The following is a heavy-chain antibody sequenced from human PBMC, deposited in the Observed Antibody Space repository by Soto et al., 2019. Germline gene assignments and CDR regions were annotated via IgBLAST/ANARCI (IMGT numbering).Heavy chain of an antibody. J-gene: IGHJ4*02. CDR3: TTDESHRELVTAIDY. Sequence: GGSLRLSCAASGFTFSNAWMNWVRQAPGKGLEWVGRIKSKTDGGTTDYAAPVKGRFTISRDDSKNTLYLQMNSLKTEDTAVYYCTTDESHRELVTAIDYWGQGTLVTVSS. V-gene: IGHV3-15*07. CDR1: GFTFSNAW. D-gene: IGHD2-21*02. CDR2: IKSKTDGGTT.